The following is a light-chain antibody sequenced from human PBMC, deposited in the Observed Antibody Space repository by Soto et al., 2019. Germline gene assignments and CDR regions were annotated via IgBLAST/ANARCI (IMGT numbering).Light chain of an antibody. CDR3: QQSYSTLWT. Sequence: DIQMTQSPSSLSASVGDRVTITCRASQSISSYLNWYQQKPGKAPKLLIYAASSLQSGVPARFSGSGSWTDFTLTISSLQPEDFATYYCQQSYSTLWTLGQGTKGESK. J-gene: IGKJ1*01. V-gene: IGKV1-39*01. CDR1: QSISSY. CDR2: AAS.